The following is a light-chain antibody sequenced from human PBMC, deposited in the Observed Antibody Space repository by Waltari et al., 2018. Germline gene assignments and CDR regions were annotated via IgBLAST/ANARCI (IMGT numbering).Light chain of an antibody. CDR1: SGHSYYA. Sequence: QLVLTQSPSASASLGASVSLTCTLSSGHSYYAIAWHQQQPQKGPRYLMKVNSDGSHTKGDGIPDRFAGSSSGAEPYLTSSSLQSEDAADYYCQTWGTGIWVFGGGTKLTVL. J-gene: IGLJ3*02. CDR2: VNSDGSH. V-gene: IGLV4-69*01. CDR3: QTWGTGIWV.